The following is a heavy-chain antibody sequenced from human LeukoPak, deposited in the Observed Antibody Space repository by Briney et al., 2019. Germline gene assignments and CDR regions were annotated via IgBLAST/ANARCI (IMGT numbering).Heavy chain of an antibody. D-gene: IGHD3-10*01. J-gene: IGHJ4*02. CDR1: VGSISSYY. CDR3: AGGELLWLLEY. V-gene: IGHV4-4*07. Sequence: SETLSLTRTVSVGSISSYYWSWIRQPAGKGLEWIGRIYTSWSTNYNPSLKSRVTMSVDTSKNQFSLKLSSVTAADTAVYYCAGGELLWLLEYCGQGTLVTVSS. CDR2: IYTSWST.